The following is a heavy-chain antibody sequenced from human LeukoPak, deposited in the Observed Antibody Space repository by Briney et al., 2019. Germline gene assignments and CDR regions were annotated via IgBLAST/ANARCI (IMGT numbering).Heavy chain of an antibody. J-gene: IGHJ4*02. V-gene: IGHV3-53*01. CDR2: IYDGGNT. CDR1: GFTVSNKY. Sequence: GGSLRLSCAASGFTVSNKYMSWVRQAPGKGLECVPVIYDGGNTYYADSVKGRFTISRDNSKNTLYLQMNSLRAEDTAVYYCARGGASELYYFDYWGQGTLVTVSP. D-gene: IGHD2-15*01. CDR3: ARGGASELYYFDY.